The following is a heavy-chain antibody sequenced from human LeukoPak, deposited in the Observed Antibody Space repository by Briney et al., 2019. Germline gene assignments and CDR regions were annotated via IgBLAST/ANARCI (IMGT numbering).Heavy chain of an antibody. J-gene: IGHJ4*02. V-gene: IGHV4-59*01. D-gene: IGHD6-13*01. CDR2: IYYSGIT. CDR1: GGSISSYY. CDR3: ARGVYGPFDY. Sequence: TSETLSLTCTVSGGSISSYYWSGIRQPPGKGLEWMGYIYYSGITNYNPSLKSRVPISVDTSKNQFSLKLSSVTAADPAVYYCARGVYGPFDYWGQGTLVTVSS.